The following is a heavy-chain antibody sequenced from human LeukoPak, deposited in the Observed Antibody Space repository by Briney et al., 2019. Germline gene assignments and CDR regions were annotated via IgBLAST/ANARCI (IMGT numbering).Heavy chain of an antibody. CDR3: ARDRSHCSSTSCPFDY. V-gene: IGHV3-21*01. Sequence: PGGSLRLSCAASGFTFSSYSMNWVRQAPGKGLEWVSSISSSSSYIYYADSVKGRFTISRDNAKNSLYLQMNSLRAEDTAVYYCARDRSHCSSTSCPFDYWGQGTLVTVSS. J-gene: IGHJ4*02. D-gene: IGHD2-2*01. CDR1: GFTFSSYS. CDR2: ISSSSSYI.